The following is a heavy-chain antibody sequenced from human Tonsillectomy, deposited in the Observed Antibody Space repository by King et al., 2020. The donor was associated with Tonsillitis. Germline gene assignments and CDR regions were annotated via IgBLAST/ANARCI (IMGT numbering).Heavy chain of an antibody. V-gene: IGHV4-38-2*01. D-gene: IGHD3-22*01. J-gene: IGHJ4*02. CDR3: ASQYYDSSGYSGFY. CDR1: SYSISSDYY. CDR2: IYHSGRT. Sequence: VQLQESGPGLVKPSETLSLTCAVSSYSISSDYYWGWIRQPPGKGLEWIGSIYHSGRTYYNPSLKSRVTISIDTSKNQFSLKLNSVTAADTAVYYCASQYYDSSGYSGFYWGQGTLVTVSS.